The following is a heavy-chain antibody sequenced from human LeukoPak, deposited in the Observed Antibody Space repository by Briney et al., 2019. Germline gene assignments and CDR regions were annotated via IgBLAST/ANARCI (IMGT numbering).Heavy chain of an antibody. Sequence: ASVKVSCKASGGTFSSYAISWVRQAPGQGLEWMGRINPNSGDTNYAQKFQGRVTMTRDTSISTAYMELSILRSDDTAVYYCARDYCSSTSCLFDYWGQGTLVTVSS. V-gene: IGHV1-2*06. J-gene: IGHJ4*02. CDR2: INPNSGDT. CDR3: ARDYCSSTSCLFDY. CDR1: GGTFSSYA. D-gene: IGHD2-2*01.